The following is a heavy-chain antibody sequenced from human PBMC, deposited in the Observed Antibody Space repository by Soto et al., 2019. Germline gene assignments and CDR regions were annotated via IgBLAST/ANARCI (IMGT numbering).Heavy chain of an antibody. J-gene: IGHJ6*02. Sequence: PSETLSLTCTVSGGSISSSSYYWGWIRQPPGKGLEWIGSIYYSGSTYYNPSLKSRVTISVDTSKNQFSLKLSSVTAADTAVYYCARRNFYSTLYYYGMDVWGQGTTVTVSS. V-gene: IGHV4-39*01. CDR2: IYYSGST. CDR1: GGSISSSSYY. CDR3: ARRNFYSTLYYYGMDV. D-gene: IGHD4-4*01.